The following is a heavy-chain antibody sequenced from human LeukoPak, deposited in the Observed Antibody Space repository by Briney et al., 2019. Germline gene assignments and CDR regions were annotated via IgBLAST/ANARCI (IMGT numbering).Heavy chain of an antibody. V-gene: IGHV3-23*01. CDR2: ISGSGGTT. J-gene: IGHJ4*02. D-gene: IGHD5-18*01. CDR1: GFTFSSYA. Sequence: PGGSLRLSCAASGFTFSSYAMSWVRQAPGKGLEWVAVISGSGGTTYYADSVKGRFTISRDDAENSLYLQMNSLRVGDTAVYYCGRVALDTSMIHYWGEGTLVTVSS. CDR3: GRVALDTSMIHY.